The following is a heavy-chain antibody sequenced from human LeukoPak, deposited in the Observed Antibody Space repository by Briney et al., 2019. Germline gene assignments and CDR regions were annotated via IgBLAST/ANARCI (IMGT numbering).Heavy chain of an antibody. J-gene: IGHJ4*02. Sequence: GGSLRLSCAASGFTFSTSTMNWVRQAPGKGLEWVSSIGSTSRDKYFVGSVRGRFTISRDNAKNSPYLEMNSLRADDTAVYYCVRGDYRDYWGQGTLVTVSS. D-gene: IGHD5-12*01. CDR3: VRGDYRDY. CDR1: GFTFSTST. V-gene: IGHV3-21*01. CDR2: IGSTSRDK.